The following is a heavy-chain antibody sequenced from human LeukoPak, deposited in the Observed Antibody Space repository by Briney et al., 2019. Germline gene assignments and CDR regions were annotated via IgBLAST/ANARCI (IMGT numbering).Heavy chain of an antibody. CDR3: AKGQDY. J-gene: IGHJ4*02. CDR1: RFTVRSFA. V-gene: IGHV3-23*01. Sequence: AGPLTHSWTASRFTVRSFAVTWVRHPPGKGLEWVSAISGGGGNTYHADSVKGRFTISRDNSRNTLYLQMNSLRVEDTAVYYCAKGQDYWGQGTLVTVSS. CDR2: ISGGGGNT.